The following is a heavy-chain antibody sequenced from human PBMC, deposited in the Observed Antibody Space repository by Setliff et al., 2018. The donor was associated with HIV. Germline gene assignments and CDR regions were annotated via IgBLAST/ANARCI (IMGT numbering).Heavy chain of an antibody. J-gene: IGHJ2*01. CDR3: ARGGTHSDFWSGYRLGYFDL. D-gene: IGHD3-3*01. Sequence: ASVKVSCKASGYSFADYAMNWVRQAPRQGLEWMGYINTNTGNPTYAQGFTGRFVFSFDTSVTTAYLQITGLRTEDTAVYFCARGGTHSDFWSGYRLGYFDLWGRGTLVTVSS. CDR1: GYSFADYA. CDR2: INTNTGNP. V-gene: IGHV7-4-1*02.